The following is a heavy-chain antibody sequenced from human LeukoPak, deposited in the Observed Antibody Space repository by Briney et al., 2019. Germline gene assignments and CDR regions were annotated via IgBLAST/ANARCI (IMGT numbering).Heavy chain of an antibody. Sequence: GGSLRLSCAASGFTFGSYEMNWVRQAPGKRLEWVLYISSSGSTIYYADSVKGRFTISGDNAKNSLYPQMNSLRAEDTAVYYCAREGQTGYYYYYGMDVWGQGTTVTVSS. D-gene: IGHD1-1*01. CDR1: GFTFGSYE. CDR3: AREGQTGYYYYYGMDV. V-gene: IGHV3-48*03. J-gene: IGHJ6*02. CDR2: ISSSGSTI.